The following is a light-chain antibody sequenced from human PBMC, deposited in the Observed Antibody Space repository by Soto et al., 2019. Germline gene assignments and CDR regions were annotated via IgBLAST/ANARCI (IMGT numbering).Light chain of an antibody. CDR1: SSNIGAGYD. CDR2: ADN. J-gene: IGLJ2*01. V-gene: IGLV1-40*01. CDR3: QSYDTSLSGVI. Sequence: QSVLTQTPSVSGALGQKITMSCTGSSSNIGAGYDVHWYQQFPGAAPRLLIYADNNRPSGVPDRFSASKSGTSASLAITGLQVEDESNYYCQSYDTSLSGVIFGAGTKVTVL.